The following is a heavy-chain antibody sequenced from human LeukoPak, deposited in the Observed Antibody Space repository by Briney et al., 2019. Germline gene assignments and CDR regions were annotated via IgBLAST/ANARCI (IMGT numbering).Heavy chain of an antibody. Sequence: ASVKVSCKASGYTFTNYGISWVRQAPGQGLEWMGYIITYNGNTNYAQKLQGRVTMTTDTSTSTAYIELRSLRSDDTAVYYCARDTKRSRARWENLGFDPWGQGTLVTVSS. V-gene: IGHV1-18*01. CDR3: ARDTKRSRARWENLGFDP. D-gene: IGHD1-26*01. CDR1: GYTFTNYG. CDR2: IITYNGNT. J-gene: IGHJ5*02.